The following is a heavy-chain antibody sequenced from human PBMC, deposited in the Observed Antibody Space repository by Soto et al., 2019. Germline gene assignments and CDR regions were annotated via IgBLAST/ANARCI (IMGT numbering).Heavy chain of an antibody. J-gene: IGHJ5*02. CDR2: IIPIFGTA. CDR3: ARLPRPMVRGVNGWFDP. Sequence: QVQLVQSGAEVKKPGSSVKVSCKASGGTFSSYAISWVRQAPGQGLEWMGGIIPIFGTANYAQKFQGRVTITADESTSTAYMELSSQRSEDTAVYYCARLPRPMVRGVNGWFDPWGQGTLVTVSS. V-gene: IGHV1-69*01. CDR1: GGTFSSYA. D-gene: IGHD3-10*01.